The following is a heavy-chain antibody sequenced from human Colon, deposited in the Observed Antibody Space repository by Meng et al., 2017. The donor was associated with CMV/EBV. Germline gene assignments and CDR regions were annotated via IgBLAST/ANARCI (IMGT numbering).Heavy chain of an antibody. V-gene: IGHV1-18*01. CDR3: ARELARGGY. CDR1: GYTFTNFG. J-gene: IGHJ4*02. CDR2: ISPYNGDT. Sequence: VQLVQSGAEVKQPGASVKVSCKPSGYTFTNFGISWVRQAPGQGLEWMAYISPYNGDTNYAQRFQGRVALTTDTSTSTVYMELGSLTSDDTAMYYCARELARGGYWGQGTLVTVSS.